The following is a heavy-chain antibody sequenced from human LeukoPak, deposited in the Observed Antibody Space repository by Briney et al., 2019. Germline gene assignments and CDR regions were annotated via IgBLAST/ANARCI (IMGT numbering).Heavy chain of an antibody. Sequence: PGGSLRLSCAASGFTFSSYEMNWVRQAPGKGLEWVSYISSSGSTIYYADSVKGRFTISKDNAKSSLYLQMNSLRAEDTAVYYCAVLPRIAAAGTQYYYYYYMDVWGKGTTVTISS. CDR2: ISSSGSTI. CDR3: AVLPRIAAAGTQYYYYYYMDV. CDR1: GFTFSSYE. V-gene: IGHV3-48*03. J-gene: IGHJ6*03. D-gene: IGHD6-13*01.